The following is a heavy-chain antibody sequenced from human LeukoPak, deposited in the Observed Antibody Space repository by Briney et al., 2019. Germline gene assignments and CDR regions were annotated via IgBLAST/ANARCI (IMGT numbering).Heavy chain of an antibody. J-gene: IGHJ6*02. Sequence: ASVKVSCEASGYTFTSYGISWVRQAPGQGLEWMGWISAYNGNTNYAQKLQGRVTMTTDTSTSTAYMELRSLRSDDAAVYYCARDSIAAAAYYYYGMDVWGQGTTVTVSS. V-gene: IGHV1-18*01. CDR3: ARDSIAAAAYYYYGMDV. D-gene: IGHD6-13*01. CDR1: GYTFTSYG. CDR2: ISAYNGNT.